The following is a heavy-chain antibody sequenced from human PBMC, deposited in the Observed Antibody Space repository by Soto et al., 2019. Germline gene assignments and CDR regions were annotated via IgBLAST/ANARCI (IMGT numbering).Heavy chain of an antibody. V-gene: IGHV1-46*03. CDR2: INPSGGST. D-gene: IGHD4-17*01. J-gene: IGHJ4*02. CDR3: ARVGRQHSPPRGSGLYGDYVGGFDY. Sequence: QVQLVQSGAEVKKPGASVKVSCKASGYTFTSYYMHWVRQAPGQGLEWMGIINPSGGSTSYAQKCQGGVTMTRDASTSTVYMELISLRSEDTAVYYCARVGRQHSPPRGSGLYGDYVGGFDYWGQGTLVTVSS. CDR1: GYTFTSYY.